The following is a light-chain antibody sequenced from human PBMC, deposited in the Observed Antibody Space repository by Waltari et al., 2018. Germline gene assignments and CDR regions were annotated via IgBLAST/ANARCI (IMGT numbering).Light chain of an antibody. J-gene: IGLJ3*02. Sequence: QSALTQPASVSGSPGQSITISCSGTSDDIGGYDYVPWYQQFPGAAPKLLLYDVNWRPSGVSNRFAGSKSGNTASLTISGLQTDDETDYYCCSYTENNTWIFGGGTRVTVL. CDR2: DVN. V-gene: IGLV2-14*03. CDR3: CSYTENNTWI. CDR1: SDDIGGYDY.